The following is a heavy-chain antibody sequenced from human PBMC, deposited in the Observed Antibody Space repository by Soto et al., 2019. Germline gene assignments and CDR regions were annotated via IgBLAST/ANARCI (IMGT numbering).Heavy chain of an antibody. CDR1: GVSITSGDNY. V-gene: IGHV4-30-4*01. CDR3: VRKTGTTFLGSCFDH. Sequence: PSETLSLTCTVSGVSITSGDNYWSWIRQPPGKGLEWIGYIFYIGNAYYNPSLQSRVTISVDTSRNQFSLRLTSVTAADTAVYYCVRKTGTTFLGSCFDHWGQGTLVTVSS. D-gene: IGHD1-7*01. CDR2: IFYIGNA. J-gene: IGHJ4*02.